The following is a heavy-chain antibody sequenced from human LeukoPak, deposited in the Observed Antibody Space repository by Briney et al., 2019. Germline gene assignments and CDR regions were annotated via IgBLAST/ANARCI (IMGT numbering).Heavy chain of an antibody. J-gene: IGHJ4*02. Sequence: PGGSLRLSCAASGFTFSSYSMNWVRQAPGKGLEWVSSISSSSSYIYYADSVKGRFTISRDNSKNTLYLQMNSLRAEDTAVYYCAKDYLGYGDYGWDYWGQGTLVTVSS. CDR2: ISSSSSYI. V-gene: IGHV3-21*04. D-gene: IGHD4-17*01. CDR3: AKDYLGYGDYGWDY. CDR1: GFTFSSYS.